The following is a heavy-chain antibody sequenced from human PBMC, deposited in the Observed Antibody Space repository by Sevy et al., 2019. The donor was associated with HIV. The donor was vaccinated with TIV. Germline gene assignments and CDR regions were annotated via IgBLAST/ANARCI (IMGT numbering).Heavy chain of an antibody. J-gene: IGHJ6*02. CDR2: IYYSGRS. CDR1: GTSISGYY. V-gene: IGHV4-59*01. CDR3: ARAYSNYYYAMDV. D-gene: IGHD4-4*01. Sequence: SETLSLTCTVSGTSISGYYWSWIRQPPGKGLEWIGYIYYSGRSDYNPSLKSRVTISEDTSKNQFSLKLSSVTAADTAVYYCARAYSNYYYAMDVWGRGTTVTVSS.